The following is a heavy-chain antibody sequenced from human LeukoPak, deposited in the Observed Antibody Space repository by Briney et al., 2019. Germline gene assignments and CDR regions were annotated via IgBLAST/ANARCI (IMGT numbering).Heavy chain of an antibody. CDR2: INSDGSTT. Sequence: GGSLRLSCAASGFTFSSYWMHWVRQAPGKGLVWVSRINSDGSTTNYADSVKGRFTISRDNAKNTLYLQMNSLRAEDTAVYYCAKAVYGSGSSTDDYWGQGTLVTVSS. CDR1: GFTFSSYW. J-gene: IGHJ4*02. D-gene: IGHD3-10*01. CDR3: AKAVYGSGSSTDDY. V-gene: IGHV3-74*01.